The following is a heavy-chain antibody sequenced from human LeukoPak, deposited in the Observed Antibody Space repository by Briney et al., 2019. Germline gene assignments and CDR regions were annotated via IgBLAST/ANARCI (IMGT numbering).Heavy chain of an antibody. CDR3: ARGGPDSVYDYYFYH. CDR2: VYSSGIT. D-gene: IGHD5/OR15-5a*01. Sequence: SETLSLTCSVSGGSINYYYWTWIRHPAGKGLEWIGRVYSSGITSYNPSLKSRVTMSVDTSKNQFSLKLSSVTAADTAVYYCARGGPDSVYDYYFYHWGEGTLVTVSS. V-gene: IGHV4-4*07. CDR1: GGSINYYY. J-gene: IGHJ4*02.